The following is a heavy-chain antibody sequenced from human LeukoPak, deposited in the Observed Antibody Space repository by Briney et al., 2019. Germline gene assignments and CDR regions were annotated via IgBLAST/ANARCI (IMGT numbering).Heavy chain of an antibody. CDR3: AAQVVVPAASRGGSDY. Sequence: SETLSLTCTVSGGSISSYYWSWIRQPAGKGLEWIGRIYTSGSTNYNPSLKSRVTMSVDTSKNQFSLKLSSVTAADTAVYYCAAQVVVPAASRGGSDYWGQGTLVTVSS. D-gene: IGHD2-2*01. V-gene: IGHV4-4*07. J-gene: IGHJ4*02. CDR1: GGSISSYY. CDR2: IYTSGST.